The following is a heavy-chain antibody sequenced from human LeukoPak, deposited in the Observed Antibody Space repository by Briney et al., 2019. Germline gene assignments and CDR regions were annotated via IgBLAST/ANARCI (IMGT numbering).Heavy chain of an antibody. J-gene: IGHJ4*02. CDR1: GYTFTGYY. CDR3: TRRALGVADPFDY. D-gene: IGHD6-19*01. Sequence: ASVKVSCKASGYTFTGYYMHWVRQAPGQGLEWMGWIHPNSGGTNSAQKFQGRVTMTRDTSISTAYMELSSLRSDDTAVYYCTRRALGVADPFDYWGQGTLVTVSS. CDR2: IHPNSGGT. V-gene: IGHV1-2*02.